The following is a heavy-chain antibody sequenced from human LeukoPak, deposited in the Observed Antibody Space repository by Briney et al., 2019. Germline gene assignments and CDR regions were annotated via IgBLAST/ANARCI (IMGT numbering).Heavy chain of an antibody. CDR2: IIPILGIA. J-gene: IGHJ4*02. CDR3: ATLSGRSIAARPPDY. D-gene: IGHD6-6*01. V-gene: IGHV1-69*04. CDR1: GGTFSSYA. Sequence: ASVKVSCKASGGTFSSYAISWVRQAPGQGLEWMGRIIPILGIANYAQKFQGRATITADKSTSTAYMELSSLRSEDTAVYYCATLSGRSIAARPPDYWGQGTLVTVSS.